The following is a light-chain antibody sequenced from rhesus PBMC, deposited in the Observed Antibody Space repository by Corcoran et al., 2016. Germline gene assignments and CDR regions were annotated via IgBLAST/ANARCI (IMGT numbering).Light chain of an antibody. J-gene: IGKJ1*01. V-gene: IGKV1-22*01. CDR2: KAS. Sequence: DIQMTQSPSSLSASVGDTVTITCRASQSISNWLDWYQQKPGEAPKLLIYKASSLQSGFPSRFSGSGAWTDFTLTHRSLQPEDFATYYCLQYKTSPPTFGQGTKVDIK. CDR3: LQYKTSPPT. CDR1: QSISNW.